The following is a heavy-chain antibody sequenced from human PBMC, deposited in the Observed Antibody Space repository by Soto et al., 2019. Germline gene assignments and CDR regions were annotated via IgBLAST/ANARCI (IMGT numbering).Heavy chain of an antibody. V-gene: IGHV3-30-3*01. Sequence: AGSLRLSCAASEFTFSDYAIYWVRQAPGKGLEWVALISSDGSNKYYADSVKGRFTISRDNSRNTLYLQMNSLRAEDTAVYYCARDRKTYYDFWSGYLTGYWGQGTLVTVSS. D-gene: IGHD3-3*01. CDR1: EFTFSDYA. CDR2: ISSDGSNK. J-gene: IGHJ4*02. CDR3: ARDRKTYYDFWSGYLTGY.